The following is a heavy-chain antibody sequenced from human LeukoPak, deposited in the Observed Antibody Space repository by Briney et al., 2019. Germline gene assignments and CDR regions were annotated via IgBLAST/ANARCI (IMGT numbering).Heavy chain of an antibody. V-gene: IGHV4-30-4*01. Sequence: SETLSLTCTVSGASISSGDYLWSWIRQPPGMGLEWIGNIYYSGSTNYNASLKSRVTISVDTSNNQFSLKLSSVTAADTAVYYCARARYNWFDPWGQGTLVTVSS. CDR3: ARARYNWFDP. J-gene: IGHJ5*02. D-gene: IGHD5-24*01. CDR2: IYYSGST. CDR1: GASISSGDYL.